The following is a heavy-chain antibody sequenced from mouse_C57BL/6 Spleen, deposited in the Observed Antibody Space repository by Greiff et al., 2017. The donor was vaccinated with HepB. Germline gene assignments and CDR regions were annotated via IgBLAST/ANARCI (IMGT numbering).Heavy chain of an antibody. J-gene: IGHJ3*01. CDR3: ASYGSSRSWFAY. CDR2: INPSNGGT. V-gene: IGHV1-53*01. CDR1: GYTFTSYW. Sequence: QVQLQQSGTELVKPGASVKLSCKASGYTFTSYWMHWVKQRPGQGLEWIGNINPSNGGTNYNEKFKSKATLTVDKSSSTAYMQLSSLTSEDSAVYYCASYGSSRSWFAYWGQGTLVTVSA. D-gene: IGHD1-1*01.